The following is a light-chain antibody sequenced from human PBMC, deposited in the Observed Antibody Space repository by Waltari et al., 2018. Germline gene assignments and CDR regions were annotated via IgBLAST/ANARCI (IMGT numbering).Light chain of an antibody. V-gene: IGLV2-11*01. CDR3: CSYAGRYNLV. J-gene: IGLJ2*01. Sequence: QSALTQPRSVSGSPGQSVTISCTGTTSDVGDYNFVSWYQQHPGKAPKLMIYDVTKRPSRFPDRFSVSNSCNTASLTISVLQAEDEADYYCCSYAGRYNLVFGGGTMLTVL. CDR1: TSDVGDYNF. CDR2: DVT.